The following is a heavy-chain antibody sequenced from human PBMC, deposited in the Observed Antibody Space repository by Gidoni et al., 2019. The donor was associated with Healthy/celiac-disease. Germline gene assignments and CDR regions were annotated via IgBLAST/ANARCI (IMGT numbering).Heavy chain of an antibody. V-gene: IGHV1-2*06. Sequence: QVQLVQSGAEVKKPGASVKVSCKASGYTFTGYYMHWVRPAPGQGLEWMGRINPNSGGTNYAQKFQGRVTMTRDTSISTAYMELSRLRSDDTAVYYCARAEYRSSSRAFDIWGQGTMVTVSS. D-gene: IGHD6-6*01. CDR1: GYTFTGYY. J-gene: IGHJ3*02. CDR2: INPNSGGT. CDR3: ARAEYRSSSRAFDI.